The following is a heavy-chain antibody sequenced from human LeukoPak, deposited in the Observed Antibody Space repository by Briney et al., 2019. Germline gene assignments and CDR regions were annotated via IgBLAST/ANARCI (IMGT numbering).Heavy chain of an antibody. Sequence: SVKVSCKASGGTFSSYAISWVRQAPGQGLEWMGRIIPIFGTANYAQKFQGRVTITTDESTSTAYMELSSLRSEDTAVYYCARDRIQLWLLDYYYYYYMDVWGKGTRSPSP. V-gene: IGHV1-69*05. CDR1: GGTFSSYA. D-gene: IGHD5-18*01. J-gene: IGHJ6*03. CDR3: ARDRIQLWLLDYYYYYYMDV. CDR2: IIPIFGTA.